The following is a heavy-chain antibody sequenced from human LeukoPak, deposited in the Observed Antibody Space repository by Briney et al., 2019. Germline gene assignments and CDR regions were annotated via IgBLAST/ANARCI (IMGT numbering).Heavy chain of an antibody. D-gene: IGHD4-23*01. CDR3: ARESDNHDYGGNWGAFDI. CDR1: GFTFSSYA. V-gene: IGHV3-30*04. Sequence: PGGSLRLSCAASGFTFSSYAMHWVRQAPGKGLEWVAVISYDGSNKYYADSVKGRFTISRDNSKNTLYLRMNSLRAEDTAVYYCARESDNHDYGGNWGAFDIWGQGTMVTVSS. CDR2: ISYDGSNK. J-gene: IGHJ3*02.